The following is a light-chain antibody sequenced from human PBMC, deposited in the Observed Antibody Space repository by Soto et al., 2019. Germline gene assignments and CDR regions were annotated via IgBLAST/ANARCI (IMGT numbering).Light chain of an antibody. CDR3: GARLKSLSRTWV. CDR2: RND. CDR1: DSNIEDNY. V-gene: IGLV1-47*01. J-gene: IGLJ3*02. Sequence: QSVLTQPPSASGTPGQRVTISCSGSDSNIEDNYVYWYQQLPGTAPKLLIYRNDQRPSGVPDRFSGSRSGTSASLVISGLRSGDEADYYCGARLKSLSRTWVFGGGTKLTVL.